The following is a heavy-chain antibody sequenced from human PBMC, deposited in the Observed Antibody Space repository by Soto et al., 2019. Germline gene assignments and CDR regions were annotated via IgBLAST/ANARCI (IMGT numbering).Heavy chain of an antibody. CDR2: ISYDGSNK. CDR3: AKDQRNCSSTSCYIFYYYYGMDV. CDR1: GFTFSSYG. Sequence: QVQLVESGGGVVQPGRSLRLSCAASGFTFSSYGMHWVRQAPGKGLEWVAVISYDGSNKYYADSVKGRFTISRDNSKNTLYLQMNSLRAEDTAVYYCAKDQRNCSSTSCYIFYYYYGMDVWGQGTTVTVSS. V-gene: IGHV3-30*18. D-gene: IGHD2-2*02. J-gene: IGHJ6*02.